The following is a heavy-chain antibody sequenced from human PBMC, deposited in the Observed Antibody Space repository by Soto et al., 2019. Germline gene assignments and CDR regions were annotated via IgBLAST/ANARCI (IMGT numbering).Heavy chain of an antibody. Sequence: GGSLRLSCAASGFTFSDFWMIWVRQAPGKGLELVANIKEDGSDKNHVDSVKGRFTISRDNAKNLVYLQMNNLRVEDTAVYYCARGGWLAYWGQGTQVTVSS. CDR1: GFTFSDFW. CDR2: IKEDGSDK. J-gene: IGHJ4*02. CDR3: ARGGWLAY. V-gene: IGHV3-7*05.